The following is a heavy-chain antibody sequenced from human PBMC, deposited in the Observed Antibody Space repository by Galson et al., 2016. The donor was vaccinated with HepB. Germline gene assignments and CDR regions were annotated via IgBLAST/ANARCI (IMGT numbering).Heavy chain of an antibody. V-gene: IGHV3-23*01. CDR1: GFTFTSYA. CDR2: VSGSGGST. CDR3: AKAGYNSHERNNWFGS. D-gene: IGHD1-20*01. Sequence: SLRLSCAASGFTFTSYAMSWVRQAPGKGLEWLSSVSGSGGSTCYADSVRGRFIISRDSSENTLYLQMNTLRGDDTALYYCAKAGYNSHERNNWFGSWGQGTLVTVSS. J-gene: IGHJ5*01.